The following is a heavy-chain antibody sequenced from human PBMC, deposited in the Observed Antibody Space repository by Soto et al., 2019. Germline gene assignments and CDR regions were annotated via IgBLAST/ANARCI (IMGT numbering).Heavy chain of an antibody. V-gene: IGHV3-33*01. Sequence: QVQLVESGGGVVQPGRSLRLSCAASGFTFSSYGMHWVRQAPGKGLEWEAVIWYDGRNKYYADSVKGRFTISRDNSKNTLYLQVNSLRAEDTAVYYCARDSTHDYGDYGPAYWGQGTLVTVSS. CDR3: ARDSTHDYGDYGPAY. CDR1: GFTFSSYG. J-gene: IGHJ4*02. CDR2: IWYDGRNK. D-gene: IGHD4-17*01.